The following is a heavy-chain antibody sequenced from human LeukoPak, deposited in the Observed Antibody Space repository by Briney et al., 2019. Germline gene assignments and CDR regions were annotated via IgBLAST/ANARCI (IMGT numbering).Heavy chain of an antibody. J-gene: IGHJ6*02. CDR1: GFTFSDYY. V-gene: IGHV3-11*01. CDR3: ARDLGYYYYYGMDV. CDR2: ISSSGSTI. Sequence: GGSLRLSCAASGFTFSDYYMSWIRQAPGKGLEWVSYISSSGSTIYYTDSVKGRFTISRDNAKNSLYLQMNSLRAEDTAVYYCARDLGYYYYYGMDVWGQGTTVTVSS.